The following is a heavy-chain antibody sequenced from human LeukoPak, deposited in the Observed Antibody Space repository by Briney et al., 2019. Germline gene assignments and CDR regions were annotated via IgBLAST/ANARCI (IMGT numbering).Heavy chain of an antibody. CDR3: AGSTVTYYYGMGV. D-gene: IGHD4-17*01. CDR2: IYYSGST. J-gene: IGHJ6*02. CDR1: GGSISSVDSY. Sequence: PSDNLSLTCTVSGGSISSVDSYWSWLRQPPGKGLEWIGYIYYSGSTYYNPSLKSRVTISVDTSKNQFSLKLSSVTAADTAVYYCAGSTVTYYYGMGVWGQGTTVTVSS. V-gene: IGHV4-30-4*02.